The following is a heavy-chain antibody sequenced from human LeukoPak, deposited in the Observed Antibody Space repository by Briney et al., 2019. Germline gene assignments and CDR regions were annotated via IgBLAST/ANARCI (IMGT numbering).Heavy chain of an antibody. V-gene: IGHV3-30*03. D-gene: IGHD2-2*01. CDR3: ASDAMSAPGDY. Sequence: GGSLRLSCAASGFTFSSYAMHWVRQAPGKGLEWVAGISNDGDNKYHVDSLKGRFTVSRDNSIDTLYLQMNSLRPDDTAVYYCASDAMSAPGDYWGQGTLLTVSS. CDR2: ISNDGDNK. J-gene: IGHJ4*02. CDR1: GFTFSSYA.